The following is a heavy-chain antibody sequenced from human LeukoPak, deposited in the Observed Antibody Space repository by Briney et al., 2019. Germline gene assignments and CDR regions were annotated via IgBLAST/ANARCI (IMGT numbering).Heavy chain of an antibody. CDR2: ISSSGGTI. V-gene: IGHV3-48*02. J-gene: IGHJ4*02. CDR1: GFTFSTYS. Sequence: PGGSLRLSCAASGFTFSTYSMNWVRQAPGRGLEWVSYISSSGGTIYYADSVKGRFTISRDNAKNSLYLQMNRLRDEDTAVYYCARDTTSNWYWINWGQGTLVTVSS. D-gene: IGHD6-13*01. CDR3: ARDTTSNWYWIN.